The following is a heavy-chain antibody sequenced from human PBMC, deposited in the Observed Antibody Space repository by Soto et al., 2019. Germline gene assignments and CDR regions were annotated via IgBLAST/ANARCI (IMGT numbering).Heavy chain of an antibody. D-gene: IGHD6-13*01. CDR3: VRRIAWYYFDS. CDR2: IFPDDSDI. CDR1: GYTFARYW. J-gene: IGHJ4*02. Sequence: PVESLKISCKASGYTFARYWSGWVRQKPGQVLEWLGVIFPDDSDIRYNPSFRGQVTISADKSVNTVYLRWIGLKASDTAIYYCVRRIAWYYFDSWGQGTPVTVPS. V-gene: IGHV5-51*01.